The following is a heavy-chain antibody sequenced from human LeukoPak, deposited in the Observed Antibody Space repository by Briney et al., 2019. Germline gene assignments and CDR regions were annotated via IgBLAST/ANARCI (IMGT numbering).Heavy chain of an antibody. CDR2: INHSGST. CDR1: GGSFSGYY. D-gene: IGHD2-21*02. J-gene: IGHJ3*02. Sequence: SETLSLTCAVYGGSFSGYYWSWIRQPPGKGLEWIGEINHSGSTNYNPSLKSRVTISVDTSKNQFSLKLSSVTAADTAVYYCARLPDCGGDCRSGAFDIWGQGTMVTVSS. CDR3: ARLPDCGGDCRSGAFDI. V-gene: IGHV4-34*01.